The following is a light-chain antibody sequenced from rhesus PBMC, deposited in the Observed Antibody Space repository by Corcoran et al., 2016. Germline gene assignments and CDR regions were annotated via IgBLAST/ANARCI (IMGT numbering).Light chain of an antibody. CDR3: QQSINLLT. V-gene: IGKV3-24*04. Sequence: ETVVTQSPATLSLSPGERATLSFRASQSVGSYLAWYQKKPGQAPRPLINGAFSRSTGIPARFSGRGLGTDFTLPVSSLKPEDVGVYYCQQSINLLTFGGGTKVELK. J-gene: IGKJ4*01. CDR2: GAF. CDR1: QSVGSY.